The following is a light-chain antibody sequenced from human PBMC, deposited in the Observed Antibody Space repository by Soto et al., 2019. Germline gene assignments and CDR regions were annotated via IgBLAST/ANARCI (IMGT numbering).Light chain of an antibody. J-gene: IGKJ3*01. CDR1: QSITNW. V-gene: IGKV1-5*03. CDR2: KAS. CDR3: QQYHSYPFT. Sequence: DIQMTQSPSTLSASVGDRLSITCRASQSITNWSAWYQQKPGKAPKLLIYKASSLQSEVPSRFSGSASGPEFTLTISSLQPDDFATYYCQQYHSYPFTFGPGTKVDIK.